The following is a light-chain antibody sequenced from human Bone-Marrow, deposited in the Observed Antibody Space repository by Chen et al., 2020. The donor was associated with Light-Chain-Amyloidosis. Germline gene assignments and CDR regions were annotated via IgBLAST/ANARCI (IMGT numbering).Light chain of an antibody. Sequence: EIVLTQSPGTLSLSPGEGANLSCRASQTISSNYLTRYQQKFGQAPRLLIYGSSSRATGIPDRFTGSGSVTDFTLTINRLEPEDFAMYYCQQYGTSPLPFGGGTKVEIK. V-gene: IGKV3-20*01. CDR3: QQYGTSPLP. CDR2: GSS. J-gene: IGKJ4*01. CDR1: QTISSNY.